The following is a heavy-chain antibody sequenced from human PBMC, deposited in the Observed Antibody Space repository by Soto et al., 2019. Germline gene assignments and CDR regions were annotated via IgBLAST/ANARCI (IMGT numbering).Heavy chain of an antibody. CDR3: ARDLTADYYGSTPGY. J-gene: IGHJ4*01. D-gene: IGHD3-10*01. CDR2: ISSSSNYI. Sequence: EVQLVDSGGGLVTPGGSLRLSCAASGFTFRSYSMNWVSQAPVKGLEWVSSISSSSNYIYYADSVKGRFTISRDNAKNSIDVQMNSLRAEDTAVYYCARDLTADYYGSTPGYWGHGTLVTVSS. CDR1: GFTFRSYS. V-gene: IGHV3-21*01.